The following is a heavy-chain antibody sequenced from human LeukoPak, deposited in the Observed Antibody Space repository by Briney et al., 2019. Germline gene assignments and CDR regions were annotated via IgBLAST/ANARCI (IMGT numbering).Heavy chain of an antibody. D-gene: IGHD6-6*01. Sequence: SETLSLTCTVSGGSISSYYWSWIRQPPGKGLEWIGYIYYSGSTNYNPSLESRVTISVDTSKNQFSLKLSSVTATDTAVYYCARTYSSSLEFDYWGQGTLVTVSS. CDR1: GGSISSYY. V-gene: IGHV4-59*01. CDR2: IYYSGST. CDR3: ARTYSSSLEFDY. J-gene: IGHJ4*02.